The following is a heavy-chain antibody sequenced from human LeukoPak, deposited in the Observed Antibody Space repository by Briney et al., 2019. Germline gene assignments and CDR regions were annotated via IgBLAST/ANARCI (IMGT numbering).Heavy chain of an antibody. CDR3: ARVVGSGWFDP. J-gene: IGHJ5*02. D-gene: IGHD6-19*01. CDR1: GGSVSSGSYY. CDR2: IYYSGST. V-gene: IGHV4-61*01. Sequence: KSSETLSLTCTVSGGSVSSGSYYWTWIRQPPGKGLEWIGYIYYSGSTTYNPSLKSRVTISVDTSKNQFSLKLSSVTAADMAIYSCARVVGSGWFDPWGQGTLVIVSS.